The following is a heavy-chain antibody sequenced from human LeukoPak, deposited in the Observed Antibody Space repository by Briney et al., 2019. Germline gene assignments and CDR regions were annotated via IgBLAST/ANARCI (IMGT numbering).Heavy chain of an antibody. CDR2: INHSGST. Sequence: SETLSLTCAVYGGSFSGYYWSWIRQPPGKGLEWIGEINHSGSTNYNPSLKSRVTISVDTSKNQFSLKLSSVTAADTAVYYCARGQVRSGWYPNWFDPWGQGTLVTVSS. CDR3: ARGQVRSGWYPNWFDP. J-gene: IGHJ5*02. CDR1: GGSFSGYY. V-gene: IGHV4-34*01. D-gene: IGHD6-19*01.